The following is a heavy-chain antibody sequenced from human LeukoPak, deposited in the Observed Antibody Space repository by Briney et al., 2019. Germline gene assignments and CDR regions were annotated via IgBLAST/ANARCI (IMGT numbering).Heavy chain of an antibody. V-gene: IGHV4-59*01. CDR1: GVSISSYY. D-gene: IGHD1-26*01. CDR3: ARGGSYCMDV. CDR2: VHDSGST. Sequence: WETLSLTCSVSGVSISSYYWSWIRQPPGKGLEYIGYVHDSGSTNYNPSLKSQVTISIDTSKNQLSLKLTSVAAADTAVYYGARGGSYCMDVWGKGATVTVAS. J-gene: IGHJ6*03.